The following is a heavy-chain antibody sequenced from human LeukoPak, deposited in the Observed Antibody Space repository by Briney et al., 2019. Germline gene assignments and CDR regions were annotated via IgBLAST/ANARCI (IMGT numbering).Heavy chain of an antibody. CDR1: GGSFSGYY. Sequence: SETLSLTCAVYGGSFSGYYWSWIRQPPGKGLEWIGEINHSGSTNYNPSLKSRVTISVDTSKNQFSLKLGSVTAADTAVYYCADGGATSYFDYWGQGTLVTVSS. V-gene: IGHV4-34*01. J-gene: IGHJ4*02. CDR2: INHSGST. CDR3: ADGGATSYFDY. D-gene: IGHD1-26*01.